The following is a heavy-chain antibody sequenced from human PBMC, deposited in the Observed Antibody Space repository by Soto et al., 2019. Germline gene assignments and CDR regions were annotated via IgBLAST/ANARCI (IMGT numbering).Heavy chain of an antibody. CDR3: TRDIGGMGGY. J-gene: IGHJ4*02. CDR1: GFTFSSYW. V-gene: IGHV3-74*01. CDR2: TKQHGRII. D-gene: IGHD3-10*01. Sequence: GGSLRLCCAASGFTFSSYWMHWVRQAPGKGLVFASRTKQHGRIINYADSVKGRFTISRDNSKNTLYLEMNSLRVEDTAVYYCTRDIGGMGGYWGPGTMVTVSS.